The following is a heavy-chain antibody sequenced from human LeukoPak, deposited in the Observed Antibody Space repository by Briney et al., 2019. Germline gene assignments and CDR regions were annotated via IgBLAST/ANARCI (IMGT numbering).Heavy chain of an antibody. J-gene: IGHJ4*02. D-gene: IGHD3-22*01. CDR3: AKERLGYYDSSGYYYTD. CDR1: RFTVRSNY. CDR2: IYSGGRT. V-gene: IGHV3-53*01. Sequence: GGSLRLSCAASRFTVRSNYMSWVRRAPGKGLEWVSVIYSGGRTYYADAVKGRFTISRDNSKNTLYLQMNSLRAEDTAVYYCAKERLGYYDSSGYYYTDWGQGTLVTVSS.